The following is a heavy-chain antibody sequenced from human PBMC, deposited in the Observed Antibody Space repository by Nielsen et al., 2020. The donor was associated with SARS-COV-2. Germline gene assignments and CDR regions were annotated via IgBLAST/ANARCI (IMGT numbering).Heavy chain of an antibody. CDR2: IWYDGSNT. CDR1: GFTFSSYG. CDR3: ARDHDLWFGELLTPDLPSD. J-gene: IGHJ4*02. Sequence: GGSLTLSCAASGFTFSSYGMHWVRHAPDPGLEWVAAIWYDGSNTYYADSVKGRFTISRDNSKNTLYLQMNSLRAEDTAVYYCARDHDLWFGELLTPDLPSDWGQGTLVTVSS. D-gene: IGHD3-10*01. V-gene: IGHV3-33*08.